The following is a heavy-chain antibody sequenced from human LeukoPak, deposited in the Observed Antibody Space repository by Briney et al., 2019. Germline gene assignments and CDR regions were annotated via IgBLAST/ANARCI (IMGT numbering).Heavy chain of an antibody. Sequence: GGSLRLSCAASGFTFSDYYMSWIRQAPGKGLGWVSYISSSGSTIYYADSVKGRFTISRDNAKNSLYLQMNSLRAEDTAVYYCASTTYYYDSSGYTPLDYWGQGTLVTVSS. J-gene: IGHJ4*02. V-gene: IGHV3-11*04. CDR1: GFTFSDYY. CDR2: ISSSGSTI. D-gene: IGHD3-22*01. CDR3: ASTTYYYDSSGYTPLDY.